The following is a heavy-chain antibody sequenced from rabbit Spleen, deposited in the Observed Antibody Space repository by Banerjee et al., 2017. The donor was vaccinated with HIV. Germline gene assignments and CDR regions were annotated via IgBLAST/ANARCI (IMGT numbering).Heavy chain of an antibody. J-gene: IGHJ4*01. V-gene: IGHV1S7*01. CDR3: ARDSAGREDFNL. D-gene: IGHD4-2*01. CDR1: GFDFNNYY. CDR2: IEPIFGTT. Sequence: QSLEESGGGLVQPGGSLTLSCKASGFDFNNYYMTWVRQAPGKGLEWIGLIEPIFGTTYYANWVNGRFTISSHNAQNTLYLQVKSLTAADTATYFCARDSAGREDFNLWGPGTLVTVS.